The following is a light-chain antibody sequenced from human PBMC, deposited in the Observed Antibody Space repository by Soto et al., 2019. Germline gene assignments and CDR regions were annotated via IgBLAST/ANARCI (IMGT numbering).Light chain of an antibody. CDR1: SSDVGGYNY. Sequence: QSVLTQPASVSGSPGQSITISCTGTSSDVGGYNYVSWYQHHPGKAPKLMIYDVSDRPSGVSNRFSGSKSGYTASLTISGRQAEDEADYYCSSHTSTTHVVFGGGTKLTVL. J-gene: IGLJ2*01. CDR3: SSHTSTTHVV. CDR2: DVS. V-gene: IGLV2-14*03.